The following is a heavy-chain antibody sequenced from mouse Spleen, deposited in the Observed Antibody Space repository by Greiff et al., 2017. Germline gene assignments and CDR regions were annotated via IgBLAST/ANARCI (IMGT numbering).Heavy chain of an antibody. CDR1: GYTFTDYE. CDR3: TGNWRAWFAY. CDR2: IDPETGGT. D-gene: IGHD2-1*01. Sequence: QVHVKQSGAELVRPGASVTLSCKASGYTFTDYEMHWVKQTPVHGLEWIGAIDPETGGTAYNQKFKGKAILTADKSSSTAYMELRSLTSEDSAVYYCTGNWRAWFAYWGQGTLVTVSA. V-gene: IGHV1-15*01. J-gene: IGHJ3*01.